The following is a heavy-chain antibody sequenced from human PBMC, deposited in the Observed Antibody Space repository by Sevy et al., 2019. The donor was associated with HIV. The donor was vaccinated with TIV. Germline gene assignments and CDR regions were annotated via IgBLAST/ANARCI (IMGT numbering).Heavy chain of an antibody. J-gene: IGHJ4*02. CDR3: GRDRIAAAGTFRTFDY. Sequence: ASVKVSCKASGYTFTSYAMHWVRQAPGQRLEWMGWINAGNGNTKYSQKFQGRVTITRDTSASTAYMELSSLRSEDTAVYYCGRDRIAAAGTFRTFDYWGQGTLVTVSS. D-gene: IGHD6-13*01. CDR2: INAGNGNT. CDR1: GYTFTSYA. V-gene: IGHV1-3*01.